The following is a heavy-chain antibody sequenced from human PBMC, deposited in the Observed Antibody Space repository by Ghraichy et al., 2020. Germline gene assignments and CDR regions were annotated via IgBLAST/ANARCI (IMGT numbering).Heavy chain of an antibody. CDR3: ARGLYTGDFWSGYDSWYAFDI. J-gene: IGHJ3*02. CDR1: GGSFSTYY. D-gene: IGHD3-3*01. Sequence: ETLSLTCAVYGGSFSTYYWSWIRQPPGKGLEWIGEINHSGSTNYNPSLKSRVTISEDTSKNQFSLKLSSVTAADTAVYYCARGLYTGDFWSGYDSWYAFDIWGQGTMVTVSS. CDR2: INHSGST. V-gene: IGHV4-34*01.